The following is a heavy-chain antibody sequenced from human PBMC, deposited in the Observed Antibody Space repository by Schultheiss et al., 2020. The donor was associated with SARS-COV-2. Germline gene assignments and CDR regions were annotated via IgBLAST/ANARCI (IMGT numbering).Heavy chain of an antibody. Sequence: GSLRLSCAVYGGSVSSGSYYWSWIRQPPGKGLEWIGYISYSGSTNYNPSLKSRVTISVDTSKNQFSLKLNSVTAADTAVYYCARTVTTENRFDPWGQGTLVTVSS. J-gene: IGHJ5*02. V-gene: IGHV4-61*01. CDR1: GGSVSSGSYY. D-gene: IGHD4-17*01. CDR3: ARTVTTENRFDP. CDR2: ISYSGST.